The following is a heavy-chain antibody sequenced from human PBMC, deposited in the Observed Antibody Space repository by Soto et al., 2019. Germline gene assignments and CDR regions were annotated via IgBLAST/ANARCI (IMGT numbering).Heavy chain of an antibody. J-gene: IGHJ6*02. V-gene: IGHV4-30-4*01. CDR3: ARGRPAAMYRGKGYYSYHYGMDV. D-gene: IGHD2-2*01. CDR2: IDYSGST. Sequence: QVQLKETGPGLVKPSQTLSLTCTVSGGSLSSGDYYWSWIRQPPGKGLEWIGYIDYSGSTYYNPFLENRFTIAGDASKHQFSLKRRSVTAWSTAVYYCARGRPAAMYRGKGYYSYHYGMDVWGQGTTVTVSS. CDR1: GGSLSSGDYY.